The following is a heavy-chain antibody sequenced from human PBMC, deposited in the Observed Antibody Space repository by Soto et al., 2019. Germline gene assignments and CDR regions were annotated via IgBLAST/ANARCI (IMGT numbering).Heavy chain of an antibody. CDR1: GGTFSSYA. CDR2: IIPIFGTA. V-gene: IGHV1-69*13. D-gene: IGHD1-26*01. Sequence: SVKVSCKASGGTFSSYAISWVRQAPGQGLEWMGGIIPIFGTANYAQKFQGRVTITADESTSTAYMELSSLRSEDTAVYYCARTTRSGSFNFDYWGQGTLVTASS. CDR3: ARTTRSGSFNFDY. J-gene: IGHJ4*02.